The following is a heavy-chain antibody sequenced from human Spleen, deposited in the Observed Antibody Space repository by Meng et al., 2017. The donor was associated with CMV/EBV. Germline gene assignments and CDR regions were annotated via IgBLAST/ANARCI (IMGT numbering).Heavy chain of an antibody. CDR1: GFTFSTRD. Sequence: CAASGFTFSTRDMNWVRQAPGKGLEWVSSIGGSDDSTYYADSVKGRFTISRDNAENSLYLQMNSLRVEDTALYYCARDRGNNWLDPWGQGTLVTVSS. CDR3: ARDRGNNWLDP. CDR2: IGGSDDST. D-gene: IGHD5-24*01. V-gene: IGHV3-23*01. J-gene: IGHJ5*02.